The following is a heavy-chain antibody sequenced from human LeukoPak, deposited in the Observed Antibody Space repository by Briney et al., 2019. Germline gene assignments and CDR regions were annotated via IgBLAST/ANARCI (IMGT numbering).Heavy chain of an antibody. J-gene: IGHJ4*02. D-gene: IGHD6-13*01. CDR2: IYGGGTT. CDR1: GFTVSSNY. V-gene: IGHV3-53*01. Sequence: GGSLRLSCVASGFTVSSNYMGWVRQAPGKGLEWVSVIYGGGTTYYADSVKGRFTISRDNSKNTLYLQMNSLRAEDTAVYYCAKDRTEYSSSWMGGYFDYWGQGTLVTVSS. CDR3: AKDRTEYSSSWMGGYFDY.